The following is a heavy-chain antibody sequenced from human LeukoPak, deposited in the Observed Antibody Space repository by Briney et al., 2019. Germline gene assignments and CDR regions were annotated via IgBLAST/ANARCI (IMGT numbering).Heavy chain of an antibody. J-gene: IGHJ5*02. D-gene: IGHD3-22*01. CDR2: ISSSGSTI. CDR1: GFTFSSYE. V-gene: IGHV3-48*03. CDR3: ASGSYYYDSSGPPAGNWFDP. Sequence: GGSLRLSCAASGFTFSSYEMNWVRQAPGKGLEWVSYISSSGSTIYYADSVKGRFTISRDNAKNSLYLQMNSLRAEDTAVYYCASGSYYYDSSGPPAGNWFDPWGRGTLVTVSS.